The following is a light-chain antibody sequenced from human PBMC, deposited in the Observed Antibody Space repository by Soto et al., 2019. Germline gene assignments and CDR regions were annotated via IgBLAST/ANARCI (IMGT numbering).Light chain of an antibody. CDR1: SSNIGSNT. CDR2: SNN. CDR3: AAWDDSLNGYV. Sequence: QSVLTQPPSASGTPGQRVTISCSGSSSNIGSNTVNWYQQLPGTAPTLLIYSNNPRPSGVPDRFSGSQSGTSASLAISGLKSEDEADYYCAAWDDSLNGYVFGTGTKVTVL. V-gene: IGLV1-44*01. J-gene: IGLJ1*01.